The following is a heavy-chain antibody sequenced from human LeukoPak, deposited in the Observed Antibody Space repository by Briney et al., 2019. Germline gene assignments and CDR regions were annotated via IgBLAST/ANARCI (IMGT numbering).Heavy chain of an antibody. CDR1: GSTFSDYH. CDR2: INPKSGDA. D-gene: IGHD5-18*01. CDR3: AGRGSGYGYDY. J-gene: IGHJ4*02. V-gene: IGHV1-2*02. Sequence: ASVKVSCKASGSTFSDYHINWVRQASGQGPEWMGWINPKSGDAKYGQAFQGRVTMTRDTSISTAYMELSSLTSDDTAVYYCAGRGSGYGYDYWGQGALVTVSS.